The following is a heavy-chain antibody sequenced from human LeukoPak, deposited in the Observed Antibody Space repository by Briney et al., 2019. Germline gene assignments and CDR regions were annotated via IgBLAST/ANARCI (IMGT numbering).Heavy chain of an antibody. CDR2: ISYDGSNK. CDR3: ARDMASGSGWYIRRGDYYYYGMDV. D-gene: IGHD6-19*01. J-gene: IGHJ6*04. V-gene: IGHV3-30*04. Sequence: GRSLRLSCAASGFTFSSYAMHWVRQAPGKGLEWVAVISYDGSNKYYADSVKGRFTISRDNSKNTLYLQMNSLRAEDTAVYYCARDMASGSGWYIRRGDYYYYGMDVRGKGTTVTVSS. CDR1: GFTFSSYA.